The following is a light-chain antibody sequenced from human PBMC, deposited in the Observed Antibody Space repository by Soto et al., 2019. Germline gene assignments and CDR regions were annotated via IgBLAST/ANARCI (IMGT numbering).Light chain of an antibody. CDR1: SSDVGGYNY. V-gene: IGLV2-8*01. Sequence: QSVLTQPPSASGSPGQSVTISCTGTSSDVGGYNYVSWYQHHPGKAPKLLIYEVSKRPSGVPDRFSGSKSANTASLTVSGLQTEDEADYYCNSYAGSNKKVFGGGTKLTVL. J-gene: IGLJ2*01. CDR2: EVS. CDR3: NSYAGSNKKV.